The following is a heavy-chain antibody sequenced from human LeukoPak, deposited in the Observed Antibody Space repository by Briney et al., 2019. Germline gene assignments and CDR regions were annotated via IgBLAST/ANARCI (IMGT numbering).Heavy chain of an antibody. CDR1: GGTFSSYA. CDR3: ARGSSWYDNWFDP. CDR2: IIPIFGTA. J-gene: IGHJ5*02. V-gene: IGHV1-69*05. Sequence: SVKVSCKASGGTFSSYAISWVRQAPGQGLEWMGGIIPIFGTANYAQKFQGRVTITTDEATSTAYMELSSLRSEDTAVYYCARGSSWYDNWFDPWGQGTLVTVSS. D-gene: IGHD6-13*01.